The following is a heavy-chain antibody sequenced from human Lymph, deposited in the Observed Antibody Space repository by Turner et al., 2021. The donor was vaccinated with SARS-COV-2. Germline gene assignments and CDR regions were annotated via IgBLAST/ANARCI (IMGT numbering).Heavy chain of an antibody. Sequence: QVQLVQSGAEVKQPGASVKVSCKVSGYTLPALSMHWVRQAPGKGLEWMGGVDPEDGEIIYAQKFQGRVTMTEDTSTDTAYMELSSLRSEDTAVYYCATVLCTGSSCYYYGMDVWGQGTTVTVSS. J-gene: IGHJ6*02. CDR1: GYTLPALS. CDR2: VDPEDGEI. D-gene: IGHD2-15*01. CDR3: ATVLCTGSSCYYYGMDV. V-gene: IGHV1-24*01.